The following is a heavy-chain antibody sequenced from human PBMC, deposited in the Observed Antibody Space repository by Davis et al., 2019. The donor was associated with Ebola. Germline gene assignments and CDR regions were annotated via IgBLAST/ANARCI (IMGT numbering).Heavy chain of an antibody. Sequence: GGSLRLSCAASGFTFSSYAMHWVRQAPGKGLEWVSVIYSGGSTYYADSVKGRFTISRHNSKNTLYLQMNSLRADDTAVYYCAKGSIAVALFDYWGQGTLVTVSS. CDR2: IYSGGST. V-gene: IGHV3-53*01. J-gene: IGHJ4*02. D-gene: IGHD6-19*01. CDR3: AKGSIAVALFDY. CDR1: GFTFSSYA.